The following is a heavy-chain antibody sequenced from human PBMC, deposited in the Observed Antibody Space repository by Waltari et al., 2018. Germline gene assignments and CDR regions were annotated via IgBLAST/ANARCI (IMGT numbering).Heavy chain of an antibody. CDR1: YWSISSRSSS. J-gene: IGHJ4*02. D-gene: IGHD3-16*01. V-gene: IGHV4-39*07. CDR2: IYYSGSS. CDR3: ARVLIRTSGLNFDS. Sequence: QQESGPSLAKPSATLSLTAPVSYWSISSRSSSWGWIRLAPGKGLEWIGHIYYSGSSYHNPSLKSRITMSVDSSKIQFSLTLSSVTAADTAVYYCARVLIRTSGLNFDSWGQGSLVTVSS.